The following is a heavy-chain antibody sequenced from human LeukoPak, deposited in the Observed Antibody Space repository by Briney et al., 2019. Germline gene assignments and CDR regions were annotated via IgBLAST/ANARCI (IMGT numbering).Heavy chain of an antibody. CDR3: ATGSRDVSFDY. V-gene: IGHV4-4*07. J-gene: IGHJ4*02. D-gene: IGHD1-14*01. CDR1: GGSISDYY. CDR2: IFSSGST. Sequence: SETLSLTCTVSGGSISDYYWSWIRQPAGKGLEWIGRIFSSGSTNYNPSLRSRVTMSVDSSKSQFSLKLTSVTAADTAVYFCATGSRDVSFDYWGQGTLVTVSS.